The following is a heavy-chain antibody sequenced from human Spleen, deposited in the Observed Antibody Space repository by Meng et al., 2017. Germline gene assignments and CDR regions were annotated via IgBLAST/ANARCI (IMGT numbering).Heavy chain of an antibody. V-gene: IGHV3-49*03. CDR2: IRAKAYSGTT. D-gene: IGHD3-10*01. J-gene: IGHJ3*01. CDR1: GFTFGGYA. CDR3: SRTPMVRGAPSAGAFDL. Sequence: GGSLRLSCTGSGFTFGGYAMSWFRQAPGRGLEWVGFIRAKAYSGTTEYAPSVKGRFTISRDDSKSIAYLQMNSPKNEDTAVYFCSRTPMVRGAPSAGAFDLWGQGTMVTVSS.